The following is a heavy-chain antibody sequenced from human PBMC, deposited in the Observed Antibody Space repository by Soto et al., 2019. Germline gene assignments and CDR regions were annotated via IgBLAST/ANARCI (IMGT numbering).Heavy chain of an antibody. V-gene: IGHV4-39*01. CDR3: ARVCSSPKYFDD. CDR1: GGSIGSGSDH. D-gene: IGHD2-2*01. Sequence: SETLSLTCTVSGGSIGSGSDHWGWIRQPPGKGLEYIGAIYYSGTTYYNPSLKSRVTLSVDTSKSQFSLNLSSVTAADTAVYYCARVCSSPKYFDDWGLGTLVTVSS. CDR2: IYYSGTT. J-gene: IGHJ4*02.